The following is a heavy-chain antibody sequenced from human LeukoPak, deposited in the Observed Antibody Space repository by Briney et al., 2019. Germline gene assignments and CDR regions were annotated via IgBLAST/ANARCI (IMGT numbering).Heavy chain of an antibody. J-gene: IGHJ5*02. Sequence: PSETLSLTCAVYGGSFSGYYWSWIRQPPGKGLEWIGEINHSGSTNYNPSLKSRVTISVDTSKNQFSLKLGSVTAADTAVYYCARGGKDIVVVPAAINWFDPWGQGTLVTVSS. CDR3: ARGGKDIVVVPAAINWFDP. CDR2: INHSGST. D-gene: IGHD2-2*01. CDR1: GGSFSGYY. V-gene: IGHV4-34*01.